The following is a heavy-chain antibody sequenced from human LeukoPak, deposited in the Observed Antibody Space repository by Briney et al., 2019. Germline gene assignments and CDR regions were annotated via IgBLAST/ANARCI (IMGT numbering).Heavy chain of an antibody. Sequence: TSETLSLTCAVYGGSFSGYYWSWIRQPPGKGLEWIGEINHSGSTNYIPSLKSRITISVDTSKNQFSLKLSSVTAADTAVYYCARVWLQSGYFDYWGQGTLVTVSS. CDR3: ARVWLQSGYFDY. CDR2: INHSGST. D-gene: IGHD5-24*01. J-gene: IGHJ4*02. CDR1: GGSFSGYY. V-gene: IGHV4-34*01.